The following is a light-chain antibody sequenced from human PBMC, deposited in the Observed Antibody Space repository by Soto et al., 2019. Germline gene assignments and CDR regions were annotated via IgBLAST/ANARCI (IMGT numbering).Light chain of an antibody. V-gene: IGKV1-5*03. J-gene: IGKJ4*01. Sequence: DIQMTQFPSTLSASVGDRVTITCRASESISSWLAWYQQKPGKAPKLLIYKTSTLQSGVPSRFTGSGSGTEFTLTISSLQPDDFATYYCQHYSVFPRTFGEGTKVEIK. CDR2: KTS. CDR3: QHYSVFPRT. CDR1: ESISSW.